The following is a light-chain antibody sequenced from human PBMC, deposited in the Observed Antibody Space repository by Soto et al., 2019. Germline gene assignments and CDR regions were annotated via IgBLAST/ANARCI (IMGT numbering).Light chain of an antibody. J-gene: IGKJ3*01. CDR2: AAS. Sequence: DIQMTQSPSSLSASVGDRVTITCRASQSISSYLNWYQQKPGKAPKLLIYAASSLQSGVPSRFSGSGSGTALTLTIISLQPEDFATYYCQQSYSTPPFTFGPGTKVDIK. V-gene: IGKV1-39*01. CDR1: QSISSY. CDR3: QQSYSTPPFT.